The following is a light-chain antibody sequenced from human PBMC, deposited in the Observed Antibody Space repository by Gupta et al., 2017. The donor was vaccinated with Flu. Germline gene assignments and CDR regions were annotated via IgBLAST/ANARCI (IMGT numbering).Light chain of an antibody. CDR1: QSIANW. J-gene: IGKJ2*01. CDR2: KAS. CDR3: QGYDGYSAT. Sequence: GDRVTITCRASQSIANWLAWYQQKPGKAPKLLIYKASSLESGVPSRFSGSGSGTEFTLTISSLQPDDFATFYCQGYDGYSATFGQGAKLEIK. V-gene: IGKV1-5*03.